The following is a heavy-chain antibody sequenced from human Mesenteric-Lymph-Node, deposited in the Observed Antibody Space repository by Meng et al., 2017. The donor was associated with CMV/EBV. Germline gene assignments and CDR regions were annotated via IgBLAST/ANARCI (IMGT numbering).Heavy chain of an antibody. J-gene: IGHJ4*02. CDR3: ARATVGTGNYFDY. CDR2: IIPIFGTA. D-gene: IGHD4-11*01. V-gene: IGHV1-69*05. CDR1: GGTFSSYA. Sequence: SVKVSCKASGGTFSSYAISWVRQAPGQGLEWMGGIIPIFGTANYAQKFQGRVTITTDEYTSTAYMELSSLRSEDTAVYYCARATVGTGNYFDYWGQGTLVTVSS.